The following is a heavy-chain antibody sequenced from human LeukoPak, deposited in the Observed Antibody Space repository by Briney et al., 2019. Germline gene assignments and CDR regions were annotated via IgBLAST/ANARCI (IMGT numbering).Heavy chain of an antibody. V-gene: IGHV3-30*18. Sequence: GWSRRLSCADSGFTFSSYGMHWVRQAPGKGLEWVAVISYDGSNKYYADSVKGRFTMSRDNSKNTLYLQMNSLRVEDTAVYYCAKDRGGSYFNHYYYGMDVWGQGTTVTVSS. D-gene: IGHD1-26*01. CDR3: AKDRGGSYFNHYYYGMDV. CDR2: ISYDGSNK. CDR1: GFTFSSYG. J-gene: IGHJ6*02.